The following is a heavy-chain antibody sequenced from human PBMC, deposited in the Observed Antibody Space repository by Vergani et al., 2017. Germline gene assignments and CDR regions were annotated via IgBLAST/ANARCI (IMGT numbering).Heavy chain of an antibody. CDR2: IYHSGVT. V-gene: IGHV4-38-2*02. CDR3: ARTPPANDAPAWFAP. D-gene: IGHD2-15*01. CDR1: GYSISGGYY. Sequence: QVQLQESGPGVVRPSGTLSLKCSASGYSISGGYYWAWLRQTPGKGLEWIGQIYHSGVTHYNPSFKSRVTMSVAASKNQFSLELDSVTAADTAIYYCARTPPANDAPAWFAPWGRGIRVTVSS. J-gene: IGHJ5*02.